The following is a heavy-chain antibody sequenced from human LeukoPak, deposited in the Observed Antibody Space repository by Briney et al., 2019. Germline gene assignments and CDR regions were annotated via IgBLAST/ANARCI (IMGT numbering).Heavy chain of an antibody. CDR3: ARAGDDYAVHRRYFDP. V-gene: IGHV3-21*01. J-gene: IGHJ2*01. Sequence: GGSLRLSCAASGFTFSNYSLNWVRQAPRKGLEWVSSISSSNTYIYYGDSIKGRFTISRDNAKNSLYLQMNSLRAEDTAVYYVARAGDDYAVHRRYFDPWGRGTLVTVFS. D-gene: IGHD4-17*01. CDR1: GFTFSNYS. CDR2: ISSSNTYI.